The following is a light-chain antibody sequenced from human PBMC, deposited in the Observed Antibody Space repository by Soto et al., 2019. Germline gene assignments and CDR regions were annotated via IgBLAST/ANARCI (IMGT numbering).Light chain of an antibody. CDR3: CSYAGDRDLI. J-gene: IGLJ2*01. CDR2: EGS. V-gene: IGLV2-23*01. CDR1: SSDVGRYNI. Sequence: QSALTQPASVSGSPGQSITISCTGSSSDVGRYNIVSWYQQHPGKAPKLMIYEGSQRPSGVSDRFSGSKSGNTASLTISGLQAEDEADYYCCSYAGDRDLIFGGGTQLT.